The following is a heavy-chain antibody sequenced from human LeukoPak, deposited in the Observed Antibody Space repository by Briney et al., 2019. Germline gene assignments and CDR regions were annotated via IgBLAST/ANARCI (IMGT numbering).Heavy chain of an antibody. D-gene: IGHD1-1*01. CDR3: ARRLGGTRYFDS. CDR2: ISWNSGSI. Sequence: GGSLRLSCAASGFTFDDYAMHWVRQAPGKGLEWVSGISWNSGSIGYADSVKGRFTISRDNAKNSLYLQMNSLRAEDAAVYYCARRLGGTRYFDSWGQGTLVTVSS. V-gene: IGHV3-9*01. CDR1: GFTFDDYA. J-gene: IGHJ4*02.